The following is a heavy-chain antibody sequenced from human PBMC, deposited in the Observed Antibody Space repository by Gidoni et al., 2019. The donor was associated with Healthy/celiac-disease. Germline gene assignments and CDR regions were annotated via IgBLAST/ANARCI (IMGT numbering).Heavy chain of an antibody. CDR1: GFTFSSYG. D-gene: IGHD2-15*01. CDR3: AKEYCSGGSCYDLFDY. CDR2: ISYDGSNK. V-gene: IGHV3-30*18. Sequence: QVQLVESGGGVVQPGRSLRLSCADSGFTFSSYGMHWVRQATGKELEWVAVISYDGSNKYYADSVKGRFTISRDNSKNTLYLQMNSLRAEDTAVYYCAKEYCSGGSCYDLFDYWGQGTLVTVSS. J-gene: IGHJ4*02.